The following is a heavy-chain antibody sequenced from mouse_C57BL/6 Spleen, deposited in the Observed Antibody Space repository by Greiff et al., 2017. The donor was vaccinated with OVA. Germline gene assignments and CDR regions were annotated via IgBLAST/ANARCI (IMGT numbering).Heavy chain of an antibody. J-gene: IGHJ2*01. CDR1: GYAFSSSW. Sequence: VQLQQSGPELVKPGASVKISCKASGYAFSSSWMNWVKERPGKGLEWIGRIYPGDGDTNYNGKFKGKATLTADKSSSTAYMPLSSLTSEDSAVYFCARRDDYDDWGQGTTLTVSS. CDR2: IYPGDGDT. D-gene: IGHD2-4*01. V-gene: IGHV1-82*01. CDR3: ARRDDYDD.